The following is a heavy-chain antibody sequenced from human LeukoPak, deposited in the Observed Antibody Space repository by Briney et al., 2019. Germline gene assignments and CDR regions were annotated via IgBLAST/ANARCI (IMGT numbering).Heavy chain of an antibody. D-gene: IGHD3-16*01. Sequence: SETLSLTCTVSGGSISSSSYYWGWIRQPPGKGLEWIGSIYYSGSTYYNPSLKSRVTISVDTSKKQFSLNLRSVTAADTAVYFCVRDGGNWDVDYWGQGTLVTVSS. J-gene: IGHJ4*02. V-gene: IGHV4-39*07. CDR2: IYYSGST. CDR1: GGSISSSSYY. CDR3: VRDGGNWDVDY.